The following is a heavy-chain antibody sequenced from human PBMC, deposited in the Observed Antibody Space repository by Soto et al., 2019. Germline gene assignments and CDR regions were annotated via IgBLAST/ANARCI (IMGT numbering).Heavy chain of an antibody. CDR3: ARERYCSGGSCPYNWFDP. D-gene: IGHD2-15*01. J-gene: IGHJ5*02. Sequence: ASVKVSCKASGYTFTSYGISWLRQAPGQGLEWMGWISAYNGNTNYAQKLQGRVTMTTDTSTSTAYMELRSLRSDDTAVYYCARERYCSGGSCPYNWFDPWGQGTLVTVSS. CDR2: ISAYNGNT. CDR1: GYTFTSYG. V-gene: IGHV1-18*01.